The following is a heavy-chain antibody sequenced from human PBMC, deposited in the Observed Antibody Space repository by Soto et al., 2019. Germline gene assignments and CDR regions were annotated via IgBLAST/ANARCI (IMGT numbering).Heavy chain of an antibody. CDR3: ARGGTIAVTTIGDY. V-gene: IGHV3-48*02. CDR2: ISSSSSTI. CDR1: GFTFRSYN. J-gene: IGHJ4*01. Sequence: DVQLVESGGGLVQPGGSLRLSCAASGFTFRSYNMNWVRQAPGKGLDWLSYISSSSSTIYYADSVKGRFTISRDNAKNSLYLQTNSLRDDDTAMYYCARGGTIAVTTIGDYWGQGTLVTVSS. D-gene: IGHD5-12*01.